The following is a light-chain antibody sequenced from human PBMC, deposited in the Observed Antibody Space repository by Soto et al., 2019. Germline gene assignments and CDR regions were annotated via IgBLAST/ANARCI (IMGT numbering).Light chain of an antibody. V-gene: IGKV3D-15*01. J-gene: IGKJ1*01. CDR1: QSVSSSY. Sequence: IVLTQSPPTLSLSPAERATRSCRASQSVSSSYLAWYQQKPGQAPRLLIYGASSRATGIPARFSGSGSGTDFTLTISSLQSEDFAVYYCQQYNNWPRTFGQGTKVDIK. CDR3: QQYNNWPRT. CDR2: GAS.